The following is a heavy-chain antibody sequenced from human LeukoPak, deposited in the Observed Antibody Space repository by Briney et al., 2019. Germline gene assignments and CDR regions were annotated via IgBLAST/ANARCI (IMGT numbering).Heavy chain of an antibody. CDR1: GYTFTGYY. Sequence: ASVKVSCKASGYTFTGYYMHWVRQAPGQGLEWMGWINPNSGGTNYAQKFQGRVTMTTDTSTSIAYMELRSLRSDDTAVYYCARAPYSGYDYGWFDPWGQGTLVTVSS. CDR3: ARAPYSGYDYGWFDP. V-gene: IGHV1-2*02. J-gene: IGHJ5*02. D-gene: IGHD5-12*01. CDR2: INPNSGGT.